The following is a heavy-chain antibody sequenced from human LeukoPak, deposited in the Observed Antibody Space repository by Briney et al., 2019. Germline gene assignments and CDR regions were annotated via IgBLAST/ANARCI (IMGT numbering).Heavy chain of an antibody. D-gene: IGHD3-10*01. Sequence: SETLSLTCTVSGGSISSSDYYWGWIRQPPGKGLEWIGNIYYSGSPYYNPSLKSRVTISVDTSKNQFSLKVSSVTAADTAVYYCARRVFASGRQDYWGQGTLVTVSS. CDR2: IYYSGSP. CDR1: GGSISSSDYY. V-gene: IGHV4-39*01. J-gene: IGHJ4*02. CDR3: ARRVFASGRQDY.